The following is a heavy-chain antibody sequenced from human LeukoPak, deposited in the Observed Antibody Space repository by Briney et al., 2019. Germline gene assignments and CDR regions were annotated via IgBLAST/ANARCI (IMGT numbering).Heavy chain of an antibody. CDR1: GFTLDDYA. CDR2: ISGDGGST. Sequence: GGSLRLSCAASGFTLDDYAMHWVRQAPGKGLEWVSLISGDGGSTYYTDSVKGRFTISRDNSKNTLYLQMNSLRAEDTAVYYCARGITVVRGVTNYYYGMDVWGQGTTVTVSS. D-gene: IGHD3-10*01. CDR3: ARGITVVRGVTNYYYGMDV. J-gene: IGHJ6*02. V-gene: IGHV3-43*02.